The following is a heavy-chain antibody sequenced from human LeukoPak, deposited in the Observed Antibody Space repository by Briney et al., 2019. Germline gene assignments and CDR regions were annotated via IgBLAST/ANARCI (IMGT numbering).Heavy chain of an antibody. CDR1: GFTFSSYS. CDR2: ISSSSRHI. J-gene: IGHJ1*01. V-gene: IGHV3-21*04. CDR3: VRDFSTVTTAYLHH. D-gene: IGHD4-17*01. Sequence: GGSLRLSCAASGFTFSSYSMNWVRQAPGKGLEWVSSISSSSRHIYYADSVKGRYTIFRDDAKNSLFLQMDSLRVEDTAMYYCVRDFSTVTTAYLHHWGQGTLLTVSS.